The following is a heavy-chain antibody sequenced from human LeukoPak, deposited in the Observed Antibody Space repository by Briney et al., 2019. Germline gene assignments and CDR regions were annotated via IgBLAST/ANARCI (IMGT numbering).Heavy chain of an antibody. CDR3: ARHPQYQLLSEFDY. CDR1: GYSISSGYY. Sequence: RPSETLSLTCAVSGYSISSGYYWGWIRHPPGKGLEWIGSIYHSGSTYYNPSLKSRVTISVDTSKNQFSLKLSSVTAADTAVYYSARHPQYQLLSEFDYWGQGTLVTVSS. J-gene: IGHJ4*02. D-gene: IGHD2-2*01. CDR2: IYHSGST. V-gene: IGHV4-38-2*01.